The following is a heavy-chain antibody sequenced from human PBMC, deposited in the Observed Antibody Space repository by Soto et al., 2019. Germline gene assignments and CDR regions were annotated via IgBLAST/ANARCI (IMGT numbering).Heavy chain of an antibody. CDR3: ARDQEYYYASSDYGMGSWFDH. V-gene: IGHV1-69*01. CDR1: GGTFRSYA. J-gene: IGHJ5*02. D-gene: IGHD3-22*01. Sequence: QVQLVQSGAEVKKPGSSVKVSCKASGGTFRSYAISWVRQAPGQGLEWMGGIIPIFGTANYAQQFQGRVTITADESTITAYMELSILRSDDTAVYFCARDQEYYYASSDYGMGSWFDHWGQGTLVTVSS. CDR2: IIPIFGTA.